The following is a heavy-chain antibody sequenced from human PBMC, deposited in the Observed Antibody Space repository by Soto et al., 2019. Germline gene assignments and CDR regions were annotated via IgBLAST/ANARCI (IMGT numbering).Heavy chain of an antibody. CDR3: ARHLYGSGIVGPH. J-gene: IGHJ4*02. V-gene: IGHV4-39*01. D-gene: IGHD3-10*01. CDR1: GGSISGSDYN. Sequence: QLQLQESGPGVVKPSETLSLTCTVSGGSISGSDYNWGWIRQPPGKGLEWIASIYYSGSTYYNPSLKSRLTTSVDTSKHPFSLKLSSVTAAATAVYYCARHLYGSGIVGPHWGQGTLVTVSS. CDR2: IYYSGST.